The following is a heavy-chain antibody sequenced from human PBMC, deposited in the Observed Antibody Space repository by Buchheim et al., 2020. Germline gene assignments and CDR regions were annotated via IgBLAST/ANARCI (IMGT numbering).Heavy chain of an antibody. CDR3: ARDNSGYHVYLDS. J-gene: IGHJ4*02. CDR1: GGSFSEDS. V-gene: IGHV1-69*02. Sequence: QVQLVQSGAEVKKPGSSVKVSCTASGGSFSEDSFNWVRQAPGQGLEWMGRIIPGLAITNYAQKFHGRVTITADKSTSTAYIDLSGLTSEETAVYYCARDNSGYHVYLDSWGQGTL. CDR2: IIPGLAIT. D-gene: IGHD5-12*01.